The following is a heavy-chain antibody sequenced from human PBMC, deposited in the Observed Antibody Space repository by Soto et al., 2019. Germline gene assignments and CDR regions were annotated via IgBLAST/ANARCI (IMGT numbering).Heavy chain of an antibody. J-gene: IGHJ4*02. CDR1: GVSINNNNYY. D-gene: IGHD2-15*01. Sequence: QPQLQESGPGLVKPSETLSLNCTVSGVSINNNNYYWAWIRQPPGKGLAWIASIYFDGNTYYNPSLKSRDTISGVPSKNRFSLTLSSVPAADTAVYYCAKVVVAATRHTDFDSWGQGTLVTVSS. CDR3: AKVVVAATRHTDFDS. V-gene: IGHV4-39*02. CDR2: IYFDGNT.